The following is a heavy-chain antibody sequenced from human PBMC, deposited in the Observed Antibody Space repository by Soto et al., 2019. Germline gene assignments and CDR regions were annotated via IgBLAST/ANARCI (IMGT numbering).Heavy chain of an antibody. V-gene: IGHV3-30*18. CDR2: ISYDGSNK. CDR3: AKDKVAPRYYFDY. Sequence: GGSLRLSCAASGFTFSSYGMHWVRQAPGKGLEWVAVISYDGSNKYYADSVKGRFTISRDNSKNTLYLQMSSLRAEDTAVYYCAKDKVAPRYYFDYWGQGTLVTVSS. J-gene: IGHJ4*02. D-gene: IGHD2-15*01. CDR1: GFTFSSYG.